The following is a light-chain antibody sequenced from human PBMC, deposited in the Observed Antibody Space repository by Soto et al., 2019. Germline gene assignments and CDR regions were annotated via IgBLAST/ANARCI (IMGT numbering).Light chain of an antibody. CDR1: SSDVGGYNY. J-gene: IGLJ3*02. V-gene: IGLV2-14*01. CDR2: EVS. Sequence: QSVLTQPASVSGSPGQSITISCTGTSSDVGGYNYVSWFQHHPGKAPKLKIYEVSNRPSGVSNRFSGSKSGYTASLTISELQAADEADYYCTSFTSSSTWVFGGGTKVTVL. CDR3: TSFTSSSTWV.